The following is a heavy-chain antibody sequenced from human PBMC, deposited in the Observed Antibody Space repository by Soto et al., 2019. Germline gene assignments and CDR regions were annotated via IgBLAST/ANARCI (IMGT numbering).Heavy chain of an antibody. J-gene: IGHJ5*01. CDR1: GFAFSTYD. Sequence: QVQLVESGGGVVQPGTSLRLSCAASGFAFSTYDMHWVRQAPGKGLEWVAVIWSDGNNKLYADSVKGRITISRDNSMNTVHLHLKSLRAEDTAVYYCARAYSRAWFDYWGQGTLVTVSS. V-gene: IGHV3-33*01. CDR2: IWSDGNNK. D-gene: IGHD6-13*01. CDR3: ARAYSRAWFDY.